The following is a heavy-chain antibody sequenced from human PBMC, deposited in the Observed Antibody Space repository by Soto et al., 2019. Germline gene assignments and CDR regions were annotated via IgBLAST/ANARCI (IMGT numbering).Heavy chain of an antibody. D-gene: IGHD6-13*01. Sequence: QVQLVQSGAEVKKPGASVKVSCKASGYTFTSYGISWVRQAPGQGLEWMGWISAYNGNTKYVQKFQGGVTMTAGTSTSTAYMELRSLRSDATAVYYCARDAAAGLHDSWGQGTLVTVSS. CDR2: ISAYNGNT. CDR1: GYTFTSYG. J-gene: IGHJ4*02. V-gene: IGHV1-18*01. CDR3: ARDAAAGLHDS.